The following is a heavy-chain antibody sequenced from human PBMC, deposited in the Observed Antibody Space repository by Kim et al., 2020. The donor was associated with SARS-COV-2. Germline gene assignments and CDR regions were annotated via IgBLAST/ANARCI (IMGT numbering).Heavy chain of an antibody. Sequence: DSVKGRFTISRDNSKNTLYLQMNRLRAEDTALYYCAKGMVRGVISGGFDYWGQGTLVTVSS. J-gene: IGHJ4*02. D-gene: IGHD3-10*01. CDR3: AKGMVRGVISGGFDY. V-gene: IGHV3-43D*03.